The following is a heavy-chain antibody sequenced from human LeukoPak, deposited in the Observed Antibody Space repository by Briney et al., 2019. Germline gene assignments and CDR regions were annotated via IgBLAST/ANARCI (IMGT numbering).Heavy chain of an antibody. CDR2: INSDGSST. V-gene: IGHV3-74*01. CDR3: ASRGGFANQQLISPGGSFYFDY. D-gene: IGHD3-10*01. CDR1: GFTFSSYW. J-gene: IGHJ4*02. Sequence: GGSLSLSCAASGFTFSSYWMHWVGQVPGKGLVWVSRINSDGSSTIDADSVKGRFTISRDNAKNTLYLQMNSLRIEDTAVYYCASRGGFANQQLISPGGSFYFDYWGQGTLATVSS.